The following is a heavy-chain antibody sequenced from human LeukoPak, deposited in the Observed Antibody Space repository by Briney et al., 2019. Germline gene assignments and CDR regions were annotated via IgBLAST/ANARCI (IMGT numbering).Heavy chain of an antibody. CDR3: ARGDHDSSGYTGYYYGMDV. D-gene: IGHD3-22*01. CDR2: IYHSGST. J-gene: IGHJ6*02. Sequence: PSETLSLTCAVSGGSISSGGYSWSWTRQPPGKGLEWIGYIYHSGSTYYNPSLKSRVTISVDRSKNQFSLKLSSVTAADTAVYYCARGDHDSSGYTGYYYGMDVWGQGTLVTVSS. CDR1: GGSISSGGYS. V-gene: IGHV4-30-2*01.